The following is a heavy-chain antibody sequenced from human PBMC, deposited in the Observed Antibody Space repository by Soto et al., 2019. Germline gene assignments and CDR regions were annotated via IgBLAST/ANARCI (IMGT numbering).Heavy chain of an antibody. CDR2: IYYSGST. D-gene: IGHD5-18*01. V-gene: IGHV4-59*01. Sequence: SETLSLTCTVSGGSISSYYWSWIRQPPGKGLEWIGYIYYSGSTNYNPSLKSRVTISVDTSRNQFSLKLSSVTAADTAVYYCARGDVDTAMENKGVGYYYGMDVWGQGTTVTVSS. CDR3: ARGDVDTAMENKGVGYYYGMDV. CDR1: GGSISSYY. J-gene: IGHJ6*02.